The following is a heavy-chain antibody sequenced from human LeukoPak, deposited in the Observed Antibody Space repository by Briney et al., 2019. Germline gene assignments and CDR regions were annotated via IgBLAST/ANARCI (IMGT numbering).Heavy chain of an antibody. V-gene: IGHV4-4*07. D-gene: IGHD3-9*01. Sequence: SETLSLTCTVSGGSISSYYWSWIRQPAGKGLEWIGRIYTSGSTNYNPSLKSRVTISVDTSKNQFSLKLSSVTAADTAVYYCARDTYDILTEGTAFDTWGQGTMVTVSS. CDR3: ARDTYDILTEGTAFDT. CDR1: GGSISSYY. CDR2: IYTSGST. J-gene: IGHJ3*02.